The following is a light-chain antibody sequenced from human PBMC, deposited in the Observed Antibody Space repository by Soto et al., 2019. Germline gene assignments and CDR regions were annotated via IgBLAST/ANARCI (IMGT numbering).Light chain of an antibody. CDR2: GAS. CDR1: QTVRANY. CDR3: QQYGDSPVT. Sequence: EIVFTQAPWTLFFAPGDRATLSCRASQTVRANYLAWYQQKRGQAPRLVIHGASNRATDIPDRISGSGSGTDFTLTISRLEPEDFAVYYCQQYGDSPVTFGQGTKVDIK. J-gene: IGKJ1*01. V-gene: IGKV3-20*01.